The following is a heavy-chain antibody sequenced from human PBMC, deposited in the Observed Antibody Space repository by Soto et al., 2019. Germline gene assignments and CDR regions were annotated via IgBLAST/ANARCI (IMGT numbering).Heavy chain of an antibody. V-gene: IGHV3-23*01. D-gene: IGHD2-15*01. CDR2: ISGSGGST. CDR1: GFTFSSYA. J-gene: IGHJ5*02. CDR3: AKEIPEDFVVVVAATPGWFDP. Sequence: EVQLLESGGGLVQPGGSLRLSCAASGFTFSSYAMSWVRQAPGKGLEWVSAISGSGGSTYYADSVKGRFTISRDNSKNRLFLQMTGLGAGDTAVYYCAKEIPEDFVVVVAATPGWFDPWGQGTLVTVSS.